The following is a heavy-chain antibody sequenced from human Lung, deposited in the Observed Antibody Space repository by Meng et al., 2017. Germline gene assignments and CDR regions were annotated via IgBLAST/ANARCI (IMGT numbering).Heavy chain of an antibody. CDR3: TISDYGNFDY. CDR1: ADTFANYA. Sequence: QVQLVQSGAEIKKPGASVKVSCKASADTFANYAISWVRQAPGQGLEWMGRISTHNGNTNYALKLQGRVTVTGDTSTSTVYMDLSSLRSEDTAVYYCTISDYGNFDYWGQGTLVTVSS. D-gene: IGHD4-17*01. CDR2: ISTHNGNT. J-gene: IGHJ4*02. V-gene: IGHV1-18*01.